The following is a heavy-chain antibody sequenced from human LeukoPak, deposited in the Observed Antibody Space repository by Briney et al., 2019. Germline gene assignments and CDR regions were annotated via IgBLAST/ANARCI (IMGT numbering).Heavy chain of an antibody. Sequence: GGSLRLSCAASGFTFSSYWMHWVRQAPGKGLVWVSRINSDGSSTSYADSVKGRFTISRDNAKNTLYLQMNSLRAEDTAVYYCAREGYSGHLLDYWGQGALVTVSS. D-gene: IGHD5-12*01. CDR2: INSDGSST. CDR1: GFTFSSYW. J-gene: IGHJ4*02. V-gene: IGHV3-74*01. CDR3: AREGYSGHLLDY.